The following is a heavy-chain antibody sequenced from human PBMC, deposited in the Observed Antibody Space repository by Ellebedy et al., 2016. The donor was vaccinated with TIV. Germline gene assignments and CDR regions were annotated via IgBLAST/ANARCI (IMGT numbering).Heavy chain of an antibody. J-gene: IGHJ6*02. V-gene: IGHV3-33*01. CDR2: IWYDGSNK. Sequence: PGGSLRLSCAASGFTFSSYGMHWVRQVPGKGLEWVAVIWYDGSNKYYADSVKGRFTISRDNSKNTLYLQMNSLRAEDTAVYYCARVPGGLGMDVWGQGTTVTVSS. CDR1: GFTFSSYG. D-gene: IGHD3-10*01. CDR3: ARVPGGLGMDV.